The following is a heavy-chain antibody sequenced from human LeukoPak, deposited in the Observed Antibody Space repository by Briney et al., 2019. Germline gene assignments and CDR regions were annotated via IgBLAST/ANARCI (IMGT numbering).Heavy chain of an antibody. CDR1: GFTFSSYG. V-gene: IGHV3-30*03. CDR3: ARDQGGLLWFGEPPDPKENRRAFDI. D-gene: IGHD3-10*01. Sequence: GGSLTLSCAASGFTFSSYGMHWVRQAPGKGLEWVAVISYDGSNKYSADSVKGRFTISRDNSKNTLDLQMNSLRADDTAVYYCARDQGGLLWFGEPPDPKENRRAFDIWGQGTMVTVSS. CDR2: ISYDGSNK. J-gene: IGHJ3*02.